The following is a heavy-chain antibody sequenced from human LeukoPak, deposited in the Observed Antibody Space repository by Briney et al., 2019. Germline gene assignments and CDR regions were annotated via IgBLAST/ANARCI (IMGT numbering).Heavy chain of an antibody. V-gene: IGHV3-30*01. CDR1: GFTFSAYA. J-gene: IGHJ3*01. Sequence: PGGSLRLSCAASGFTFSAYAIHWVRQAPGKGLEWVAFIWYDGSNKFYADSVKGRFTISRDNFKNTLYLQLNSLSADDTAVYYCAKDLNGSGTSNDAFDLWGQGTVVTVSS. CDR2: IWYDGSNK. D-gene: IGHD3-10*01. CDR3: AKDLNGSGTSNDAFDL.